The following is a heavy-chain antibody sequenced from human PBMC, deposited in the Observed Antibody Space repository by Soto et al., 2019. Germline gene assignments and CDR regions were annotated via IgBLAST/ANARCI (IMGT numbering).Heavy chain of an antibody. CDR3: ARDLVPIYDSRIYAFDI. CDR2: IIPIFGTA. V-gene: IGHV1-69*13. Sequence: SVKVSCKASGGTFSSYAISWVRQAPGQGLEWMGGIIPIFGTANYAQKFQGRVTITADESTSTAYMELSSLRSEDTAVYYCARDLVPIYDSRIYAFDIWGQGTMVTVSS. CDR1: GGTFSSYA. J-gene: IGHJ3*02. D-gene: IGHD3-22*01.